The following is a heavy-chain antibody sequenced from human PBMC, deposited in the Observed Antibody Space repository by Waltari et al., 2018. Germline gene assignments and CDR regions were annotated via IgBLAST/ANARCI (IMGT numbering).Heavy chain of an antibody. CDR3: ARGKDFWSGYYPHYFDY. CDR1: GGSFSGYY. Sequence: QVQLQQWGAGLLKPSETLSLTCAVYGGSFSGYYWSWIRQPPGKGLEWIGEINHSGSTKYNPSLKSRVTISVDTSKNQFSRKLSSVTAADTAVYYCARGKDFWSGYYPHYFDYWGQGTLVTVSS. J-gene: IGHJ4*02. CDR2: INHSGST. V-gene: IGHV4-34*01. D-gene: IGHD3-3*01.